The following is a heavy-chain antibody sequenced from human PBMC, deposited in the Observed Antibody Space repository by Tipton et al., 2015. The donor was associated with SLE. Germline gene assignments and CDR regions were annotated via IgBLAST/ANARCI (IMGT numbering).Heavy chain of an antibody. D-gene: IGHD6-13*01. CDR2: LYSGGST. CDR3: ATGYDVFDF. CDR1: ELTVSSNH. V-gene: IGHV3-53*01. J-gene: IGHJ3*01. Sequence: SLRLSCPVSELTVSSNHLTWVRQAPGKGLEWVSVLYSGGSTYYADSVKGRFTISRDNSKNTLYLQMSSLRAKDTAMYYCATGYDVFDFWGQGTLVTVSS.